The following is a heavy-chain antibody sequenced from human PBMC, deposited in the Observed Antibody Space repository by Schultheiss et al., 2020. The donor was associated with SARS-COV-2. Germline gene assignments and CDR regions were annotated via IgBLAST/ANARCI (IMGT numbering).Heavy chain of an antibody. CDR1: GASISTYS. Sequence: SETLSLTCIVSGASISTYSWSWIRQPPGKGLEWIGYVYYSGSTSYNPSLKSRVSISVDTSKNQLSLKLTSVTAADTAVYYCARTGAGSYWPRVNWFDPWGQGTLVTVSS. J-gene: IGHJ5*02. CDR3: ARTGAGSYWPRVNWFDP. D-gene: IGHD6-19*01. CDR2: VYYSGST. V-gene: IGHV4-59*01.